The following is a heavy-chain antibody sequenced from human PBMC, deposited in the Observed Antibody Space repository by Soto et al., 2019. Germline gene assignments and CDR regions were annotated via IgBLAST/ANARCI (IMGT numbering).Heavy chain of an antibody. Sequence: SVKVSCKASGGTFSSYAISWVRQAPGQGLEWMGGIIPIFGTANYAQKFQGRVTITADESTSTAYMELSSLRSEDTAVYYCARVTDYGDYFFDYWGQGTLVTVSS. CDR1: GGTFSSYA. CDR3: ARVTDYGDYFFDY. J-gene: IGHJ4*02. CDR2: IIPIFGTA. V-gene: IGHV1-69*13. D-gene: IGHD4-17*01.